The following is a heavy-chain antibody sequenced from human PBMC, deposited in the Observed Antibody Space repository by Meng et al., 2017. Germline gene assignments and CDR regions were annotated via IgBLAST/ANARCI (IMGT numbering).Heavy chain of an antibody. CDR3: AGIPRPSEGDFGY. D-gene: IGHD2-2*02. Sequence: GSLKISCAASGFTFSSYAMHWVRQAPGKGLEWVAVISYDGSNKYYADSVKGRFTISRDNSKNTLYLQMNSLRAEDTAVYYCAGIPRPSEGDFGYWGQGTLVTVSS. CDR2: ISYDGSNK. V-gene: IGHV3-30*04. J-gene: IGHJ4*02. CDR1: GFTFSSYA.